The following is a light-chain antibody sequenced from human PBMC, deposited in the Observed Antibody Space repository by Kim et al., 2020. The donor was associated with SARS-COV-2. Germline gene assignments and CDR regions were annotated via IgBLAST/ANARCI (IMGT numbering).Light chain of an antibody. CDR3: QKCDSAPWT. V-gene: IGKV1-27*01. CDR1: QNVSNY. CDR2: AAS. J-gene: IGKJ1*01. Sequence: VGEKVTLSRRGRQNVSNYFSWCQLKPEKGPQRLRYAASALHQGVPSRFSGAESGAHITLTVTSLQPEEMATYFSQKCDSAPWTFGQGATVDI.